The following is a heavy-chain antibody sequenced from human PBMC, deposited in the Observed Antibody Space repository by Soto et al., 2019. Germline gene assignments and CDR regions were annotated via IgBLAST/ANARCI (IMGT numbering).Heavy chain of an antibody. V-gene: IGHV4-30-4*01. CDR1: GGSISSVDYY. Sequence: QVQLQESGPGLVKPSHTLSLTCTVSGGSISSVDYYWSWISKPACKVLEWIWYIYYSGSTYYNPSLKSRSTMSVDPSKIPFSLKLSSVTAAAAAVYDCARVSEVVGAISYWGQVTLVTVSS. D-gene: IGHD1-26*01. CDR2: IYYSGST. J-gene: IGHJ4*02. CDR3: ARVSEVVGAISY.